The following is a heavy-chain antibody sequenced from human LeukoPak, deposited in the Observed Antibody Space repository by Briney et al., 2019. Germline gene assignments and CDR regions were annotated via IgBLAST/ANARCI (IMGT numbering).Heavy chain of an antibody. CDR3: ARQPSSWFTSFDS. V-gene: IGHV4-59*01. Sequence: SETLSLTCTVSGGSLSSYFWSWIRQPPRKGLEWIAYIYYSGSTNYNPSLKSRVTISVDTSKNQFSLKLSSVTAADTAVYYCARQPSSWFTSFDSWGQGTLVTVSS. CDR1: GGSLSSYF. D-gene: IGHD6-13*01. J-gene: IGHJ4*02. CDR2: IYYSGST.